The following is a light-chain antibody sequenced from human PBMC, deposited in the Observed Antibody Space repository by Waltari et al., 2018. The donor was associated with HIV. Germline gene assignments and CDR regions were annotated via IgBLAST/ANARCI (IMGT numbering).Light chain of an antibody. Sequence: QSVLTQPPSLSGTPGQRVTISCTGSSSNIGTGYDVHWYQQLPGTAPKLLIYGNTNRPSGVPDRFSGSKSGTSASLAITGLQAEDEADYYCQSYDSSVIGSVFGGGTKLTVL. CDR3: QSYDSSVIGSV. V-gene: IGLV1-40*01. J-gene: IGLJ3*02. CDR1: SSNIGTGYD. CDR2: GNT.